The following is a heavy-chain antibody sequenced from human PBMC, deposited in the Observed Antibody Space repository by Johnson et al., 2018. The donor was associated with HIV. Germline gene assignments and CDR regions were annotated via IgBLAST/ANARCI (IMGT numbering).Heavy chain of an antibody. J-gene: IGHJ3*02. CDR2: IYSGGST. V-gene: IGHV3-66*01. Sequence: MQLVESGGGLVQPGGSLRLSCAASGFTVSSNYMSWVRQAPGKGLECVSVIYSGGSTYYADSVKGRFTISRDNSKNTLYLQMNSLRAEDTAVYYCAKDRYIKGASTGFDIWGQGTMVTVSA. CDR3: AKDRYIKGASTGFDI. D-gene: IGHD1-26*01. CDR1: GFTVSSNY.